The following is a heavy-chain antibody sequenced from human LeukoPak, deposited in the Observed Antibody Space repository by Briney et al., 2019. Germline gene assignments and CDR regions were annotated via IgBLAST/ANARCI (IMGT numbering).Heavy chain of an antibody. CDR1: GYTFTSYY. J-gene: IGHJ3*02. Sequence: GASVKVSCKASGYTFTSYYMHWVRPAPGQGLEWMGIINPSGGSTSYAQKFQGRVTMTRDTSISTAYMELSRLRSDDTAVYYCAGGFWSGYPSNDAFDIWGQGTMVTVSS. CDR2: INPSGGST. D-gene: IGHD3-3*01. V-gene: IGHV1-46*01. CDR3: AGGFWSGYPSNDAFDI.